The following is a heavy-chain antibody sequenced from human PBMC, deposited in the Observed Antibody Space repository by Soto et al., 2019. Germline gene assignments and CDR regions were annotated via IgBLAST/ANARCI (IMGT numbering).Heavy chain of an antibody. J-gene: IGHJ4*02. Sequence: SETLSLTCTVSGGSISSYYWSWIRQPPGKGLEWIGYIYYSGSTNYNPSLKSRVTISVDTSKNQFSLKLSSVTAADTAVYYCATQELTGFFDYWGQGTLVTVSS. D-gene: IGHD7-27*01. V-gene: IGHV4-59*08. CDR2: IYYSGST. CDR1: GGSISSYY. CDR3: ATQELTGFFDY.